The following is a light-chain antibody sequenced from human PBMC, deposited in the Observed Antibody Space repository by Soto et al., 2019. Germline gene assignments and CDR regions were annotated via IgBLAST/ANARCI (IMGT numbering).Light chain of an antibody. CDR3: QSYDSSLSCVV. Sequence: QAVVTQSPSVSGAPGQRVTISCTGSSSNIGAGYDVHWYQQVPGTAPKLLIYVNNNRPSGVPDRFSGSKSGTSASLAITGLQAEDEADYYCQSYDSSLSCVVFGGGTKLTVL. CDR2: VNN. V-gene: IGLV1-40*01. CDR1: SSNIGAGYD. J-gene: IGLJ2*01.